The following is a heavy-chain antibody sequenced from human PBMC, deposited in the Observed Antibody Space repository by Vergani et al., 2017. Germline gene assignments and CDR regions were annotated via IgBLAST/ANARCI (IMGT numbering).Heavy chain of an antibody. CDR2: IIPIFGTA. CDR3: ARAHFWTQEYPRALYYYGMDV. Sequence: QVQLVQSGAEVKKPGSSVKVSCKASGGTFSSYAISWVRQAPGQGLEWMGGIIPIFGTANYAQKFQGRVTITADESTSTAYMGLSSLRSEDTAVYYCARAHFWTQEYPRALYYYGMDVWGQGTTVTVSS. J-gene: IGHJ6*02. D-gene: IGHD3-3*02. CDR1: GGTFSSYA. V-gene: IGHV1-69*01.